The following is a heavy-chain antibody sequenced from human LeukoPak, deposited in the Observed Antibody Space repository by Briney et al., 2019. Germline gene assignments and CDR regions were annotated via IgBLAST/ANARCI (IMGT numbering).Heavy chain of an antibody. J-gene: IGHJ6*02. CDR2: IGTAGDT. V-gene: IGHV3-13*01. CDR1: GFTFSSYD. Sequence: GGSLRLSCAASGFTFSSYDMHWVRQATGKGLEWVSAIGTAGDTYYPGSVKGRFTISRENAKNSLYLQMNSLRAGDTAVYYCARGSGSYGMDVWGQGTTVTVSS. D-gene: IGHD1-14*01. CDR3: ARGSGSYGMDV.